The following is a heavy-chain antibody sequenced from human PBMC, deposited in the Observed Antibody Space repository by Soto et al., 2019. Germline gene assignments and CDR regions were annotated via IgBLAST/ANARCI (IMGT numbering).Heavy chain of an antibody. CDR2: VYYSGST. V-gene: IGHV4-61*01. CDR1: GASVRSGSYY. D-gene: IGHD4-17*01. J-gene: IGHJ6*02. CDR3: ARGSDGEGVGYDYYAMDE. Sequence: TSETLSLTCTVSGASVRSGSYYWSWIRQPPGKGLEWIGFVYYSGSTNYNHSLKSRVSISLDTAQNQFSLKLNSVSAADTGVYHCARGSDGEGVGYDYYAMDEWSQGTTVTV.